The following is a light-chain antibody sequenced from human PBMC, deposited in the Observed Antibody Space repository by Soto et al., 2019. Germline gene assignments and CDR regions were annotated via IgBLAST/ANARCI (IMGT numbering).Light chain of an antibody. Sequence: QSVLTQPASVSGSPGQSITISCTGTNSDVGNYNHVSWYQQHPGKAPKLMIYEVSKRPSGVSNRFSGSKSANTASLTISGLQAEDEAVYYCCSFACSSTWIFGGGTKVTVL. CDR3: CSFACSSTWI. CDR2: EVS. CDR1: NSDVGNYNH. J-gene: IGLJ2*01. V-gene: IGLV2-23*02.